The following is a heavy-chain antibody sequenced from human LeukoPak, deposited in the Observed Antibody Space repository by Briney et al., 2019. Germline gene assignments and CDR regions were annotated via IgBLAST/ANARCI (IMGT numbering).Heavy chain of an antibody. CDR1: GFTFSDYY. Sequence: GGSLRLSCAASGFTFSDYYMSWIRQAPGKALEWVSYIRSYGYTNYADSVKGRFTISRDNAKNSLYLHMNSLRAEDTAVYYCARRDDLDYWGQGTLVTVSS. CDR2: IRSYGYT. D-gene: IGHD1-1*01. CDR3: ARRDDLDY. V-gene: IGHV3-11*03. J-gene: IGHJ4*02.